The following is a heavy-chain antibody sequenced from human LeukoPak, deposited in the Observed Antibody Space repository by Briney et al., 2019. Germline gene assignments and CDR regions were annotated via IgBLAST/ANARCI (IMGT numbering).Heavy chain of an antibody. CDR2: IYPGDSDT. V-gene: IGHV5-51*01. CDR3: ARTIAAAGNVRFDP. J-gene: IGHJ5*02. Sequence: GESLKNSCKGSGYSFTSYWIGWVRQMPGKGLEWMGIIYPGDSDTRYSPSFQGQVTISADKSISTAYLQWSSLKASDPAMYYCARTIAAAGNVRFDPWGQGTLVTVSS. CDR1: GYSFTSYW. D-gene: IGHD6-13*01.